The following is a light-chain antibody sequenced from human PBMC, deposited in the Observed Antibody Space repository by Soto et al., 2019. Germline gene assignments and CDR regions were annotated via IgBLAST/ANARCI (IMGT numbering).Light chain of an antibody. Sequence: EIVLTQSPGTLSLSPGERATLSCRASQSVSSSHLAWYQQKPGQAPRLLIYSASSRATGIPDRFSGSGSGTGLTLTISRLEPEDFAVYYCQRYGGFGQGTTVDIK. CDR3: QRYGG. J-gene: IGKJ1*01. CDR1: QSVSSSH. V-gene: IGKV3-20*01. CDR2: SAS.